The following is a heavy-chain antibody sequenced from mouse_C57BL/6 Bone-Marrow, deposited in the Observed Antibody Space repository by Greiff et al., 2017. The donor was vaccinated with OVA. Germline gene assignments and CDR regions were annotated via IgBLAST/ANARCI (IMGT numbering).Heavy chain of an antibody. J-gene: IGHJ4*01. CDR2: INYDGSST. CDR1: GFTFSDYY. V-gene: IGHV5-16*01. D-gene: IGHD2-4*01. CDR3: ARISDSYYAMDY. Sequence: DVKLVESEGGLVQPGSSMKLSCTASGFTFSDYYMAWVRQVPEKGLEWVANINYDGSSTYYLDSLKSRFIISRDNAKNILYLQMSSLKSEDTATYYCARISDSYYAMDYWGQGTSVTVSS.